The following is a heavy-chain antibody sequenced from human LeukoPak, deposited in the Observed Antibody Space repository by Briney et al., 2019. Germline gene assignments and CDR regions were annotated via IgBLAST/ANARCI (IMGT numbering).Heavy chain of an antibody. CDR2: IYHSGST. D-gene: IGHD3-22*01. J-gene: IGHJ4*02. V-gene: IGHV4-30-2*01. CDR1: GGSISSGGYS. CDR3: AREHSSGYYLDY. Sequence: PSETLSLTCAVSGGSISSGGYSWSWIRQPPGKGLEWIGYIYHSGSTYYNPPLKSRVTISVDRSKNQFSLKLSSVAAADTAVYYCAREHSSGYYLDYWGQGTLVTVSS.